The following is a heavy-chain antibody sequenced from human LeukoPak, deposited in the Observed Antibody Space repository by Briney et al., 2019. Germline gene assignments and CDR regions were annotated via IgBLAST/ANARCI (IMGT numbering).Heavy chain of an antibody. CDR2: ISVYNGNT. CDR3: ATSPREIIGAYY. Sequence: ASVMVSCKTSGYSFSNYGISWVRQAPGQGLEWMGWISVYNGNTKSAQRVQGRITMTTDTSTSTAYMELRSLRSDDTAVYYCATSPREIIGAYYWGQGILITVPS. CDR1: GYSFSNYG. D-gene: IGHD4/OR15-4a*01. V-gene: IGHV1-18*01. J-gene: IGHJ4*02.